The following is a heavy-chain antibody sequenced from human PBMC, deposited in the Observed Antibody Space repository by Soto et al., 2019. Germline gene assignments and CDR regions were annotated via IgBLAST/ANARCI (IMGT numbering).Heavy chain of an antibody. D-gene: IGHD6-19*01. CDR2: IYYSGST. V-gene: IGHV4-30-4*01. J-gene: IGHJ4*02. Sequence: PSETLSLTCTVSGGSISSGDYYWSWIRQPPGKGLEWIGYIYYSGSTYYNPSLKSRVTISVDTSKNQFSLKLSSVTAADTAVYYCARARIAVAGIDYWGQGTLVTVSS. CDR3: ARARIAVAGIDY. CDR1: GGSISSGDYY.